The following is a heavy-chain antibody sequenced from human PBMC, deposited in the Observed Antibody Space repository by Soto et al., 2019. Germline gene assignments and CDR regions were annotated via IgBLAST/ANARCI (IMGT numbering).Heavy chain of an antibody. CDR2: IIPIFGTA. CDR1: GYSFSSYP. Sequence: SVKVSCKASGYSFSSYPISWVRQATGQGLEWMGGIIPIFGTASYAQKFQGRVTITADKSTSTAYMELSSLRSEDTAVYYCARLFRDGYNYHWGQGTLVTVSS. D-gene: IGHD5-12*01. CDR3: ARLFRDGYNYH. J-gene: IGHJ5*02. V-gene: IGHV1-69*06.